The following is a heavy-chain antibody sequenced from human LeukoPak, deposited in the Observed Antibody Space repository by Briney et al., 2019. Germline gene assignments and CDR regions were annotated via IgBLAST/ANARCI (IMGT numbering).Heavy chain of an antibody. Sequence: ASVKVSCKASGYSFTVYYIHWVRQAPGQGLEWMGWINPSGGSTSYAQKFQGRVTMTRDTSTSTVYMELSSLRSEDTAVYYCARDSPDSYYDSSGYAFDIWGQGTMVTVSS. V-gene: IGHV1-46*01. J-gene: IGHJ3*02. D-gene: IGHD3-22*01. CDR1: GYSFTVYY. CDR3: ARDSPDSYYDSSGYAFDI. CDR2: INPSGGST.